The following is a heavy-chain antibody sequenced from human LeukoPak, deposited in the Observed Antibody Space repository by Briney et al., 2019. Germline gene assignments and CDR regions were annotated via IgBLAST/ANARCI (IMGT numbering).Heavy chain of an antibody. J-gene: IGHJ5*02. Sequence: GGSLRLSCAASGFTFSSYAMSWVRQAPGKGLEWVSAISGGGGSTYYADSVKGRFTISRDNSKNMLYLQMNSLRAEDTAVCYCAKDFASGWFHNWFDPWGQGTLVTVSS. CDR3: AKDFASGWFHNWFDP. V-gene: IGHV3-23*01. CDR1: GFTFSSYA. D-gene: IGHD6-19*01. CDR2: ISGGGGST.